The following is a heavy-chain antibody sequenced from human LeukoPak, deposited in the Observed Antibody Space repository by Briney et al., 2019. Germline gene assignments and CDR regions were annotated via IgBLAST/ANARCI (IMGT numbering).Heavy chain of an antibody. CDR3: VRDLVSGPHYFDY. J-gene: IGHJ4*02. D-gene: IGHD3-10*01. CDR2: ISSSSSYI. V-gene: IGHV3-21*01. Sequence: PGGSLRLSCAASGFTFSSYGMSWVRQAPGKGLEWVSSISSSSSYIYYADSVKGRFTISRDNAKKSLYLQMNSLRAEDTAVYYCVRDLVSGPHYFDYWGQGTLVTVSS. CDR1: GFTFSSYG.